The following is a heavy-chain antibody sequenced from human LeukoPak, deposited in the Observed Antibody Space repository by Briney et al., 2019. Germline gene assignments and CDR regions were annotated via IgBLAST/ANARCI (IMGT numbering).Heavy chain of an antibody. Sequence: GASVKVSCKASGGTFSSYAISWVRQAPGQGLEWMGGIIPIFGTANYAQKFQGRVTITADESTSTAYMELSSLRSEDTAVYYCASQNGYSSSWGGGFDYWGQGTLVTVSS. V-gene: IGHV1-69*13. CDR2: IIPIFGTA. CDR1: GGTFSSYA. D-gene: IGHD6-13*01. CDR3: ASQNGYSSSWGGGFDY. J-gene: IGHJ4*02.